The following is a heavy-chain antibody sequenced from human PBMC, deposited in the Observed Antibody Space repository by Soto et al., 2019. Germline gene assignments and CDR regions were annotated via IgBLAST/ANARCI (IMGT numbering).Heavy chain of an antibody. CDR2: ISPNNGDT. D-gene: IGHD3-22*01. J-gene: IGHJ4*02. CDR1: GYTFTGYF. V-gene: IGHV1-2*02. CDR3: ARGVHYDSSGYYYFY. Sequence: ASVKVSCKASGYTFTGYFVHWVRQAPGQGLEWMGWISPNNGDTNYAQKFQGRVTMTTDTSINTAYMELSRLRSEDTAVYYCARGVHYDSSGYYYFYWGQGTLVTVSS.